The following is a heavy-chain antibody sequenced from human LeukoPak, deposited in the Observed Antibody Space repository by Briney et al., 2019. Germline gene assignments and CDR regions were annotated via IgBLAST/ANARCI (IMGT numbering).Heavy chain of an antibody. J-gene: IGHJ4*02. V-gene: IGHV3-30*18. CDR2: ISYDGSNK. Sequence: GGSLRLSCAAPGFTFSSYGMHWVRQAPGKGLEWVAVISYDGSNKYYADSVKGRFTISRDNSKNTLYLQMNSLRAEDTAVYYCAKGRGIVGATPFDYWGQGTLVTVSS. CDR1: GFTFSSYG. CDR3: AKGRGIVGATPFDY. D-gene: IGHD1-26*01.